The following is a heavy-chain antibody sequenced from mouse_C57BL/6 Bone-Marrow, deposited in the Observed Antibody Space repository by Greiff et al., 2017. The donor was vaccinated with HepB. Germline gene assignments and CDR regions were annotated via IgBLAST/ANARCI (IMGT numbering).Heavy chain of an antibody. V-gene: IGHV1-18*01. J-gene: IGHJ1*03. CDR3: ARVYYYGSSHWYVDV. CDR2: INPNNGGT. Sequence: VQLKESGPELVKPGASVKIPCKASGYTFTDYNMDWVKQSHGKSLEWIGDINPNNGGTIYNQKFKGKATLTVDKSSSTAYMELRSLTSEDTAVYYCARVYYYGSSHWYVDVWGTGTTVTVSS. D-gene: IGHD1-1*01. CDR1: GYTFTDYN.